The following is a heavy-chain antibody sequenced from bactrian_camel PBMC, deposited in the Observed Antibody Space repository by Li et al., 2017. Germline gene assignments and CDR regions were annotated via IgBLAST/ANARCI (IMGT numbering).Heavy chain of an antibody. Sequence: VQLVESGGGLVQPGGSLRLSCAASGFTFSNYYLSWVRQAPGKGLEWVSAINSGGGSTYYADSVKGRFTASKDKVDATWQLQMSSLRPEDTGMYYCAARTDYCGYTLQERHYPFWGQGTQVTVS. CDR1: GFTFSNYY. J-gene: IGHJ4*01. CDR2: INSGGGST. D-gene: IGHD3*01. V-gene: IGHV3S40*01. CDR3: AARTDYCGYTLQERHYPF.